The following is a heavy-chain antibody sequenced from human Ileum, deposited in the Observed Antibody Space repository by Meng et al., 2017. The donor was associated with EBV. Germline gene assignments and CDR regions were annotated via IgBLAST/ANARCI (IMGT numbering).Heavy chain of an antibody. CDR2: INPNSGDT. CDR1: GYTFTDQH. V-gene: IGHV1-2*06. J-gene: IGHJ4*02. Sequence: QVQLVQSGAEVKKPGASVKVSCKASGYTFTDQHMHWVRQAPGQGLEWMGQINPNSGDTKYALKFQGRVTVTRDTSISTAYMELSRLTSDDTAIYFCTVAMGDINAGWLYYFDLWGQGPLVTVYS. CDR3: TVAMGDINAGWLYYFDL. D-gene: IGHD3-16*01.